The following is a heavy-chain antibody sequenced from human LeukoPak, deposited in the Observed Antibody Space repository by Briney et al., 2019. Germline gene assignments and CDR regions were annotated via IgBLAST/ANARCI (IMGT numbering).Heavy chain of an antibody. Sequence: GGSLRLSCAASGFTFSSYWMSWVRQAPGKGLEWVANIKQDGSEKYYVDSVEGRFTISRDNAKNSLYLQMNSLRAEDTAVYYCRFGGYCSGGSCYSDYWGQGTLVTVSS. CDR2: IKQDGSEK. V-gene: IGHV3-7*01. J-gene: IGHJ4*02. CDR3: RFGGYCSGGSCYSDY. D-gene: IGHD2-15*01. CDR1: GFTFSSYW.